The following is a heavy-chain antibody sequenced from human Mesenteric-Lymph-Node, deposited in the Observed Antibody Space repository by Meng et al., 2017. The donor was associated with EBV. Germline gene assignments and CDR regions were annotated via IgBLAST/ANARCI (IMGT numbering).Heavy chain of an antibody. CDR1: GFTFSDNY. V-gene: IGHV3-11*01. Sequence: GRLVESGGGFVKPGGSLRLSCVGSGFTFSDNYMTWIRQAPGKGLEWVSYISGSGTTVDSADSVKGRFTISRDNAKNSLYLQMNSLRAEDTAVYYCATWARVTPILDPWGQGTLVTVSS. CDR3: ATWARVTPILDP. D-gene: IGHD1-26*01. CDR2: ISGSGTTV. J-gene: IGHJ5*02.